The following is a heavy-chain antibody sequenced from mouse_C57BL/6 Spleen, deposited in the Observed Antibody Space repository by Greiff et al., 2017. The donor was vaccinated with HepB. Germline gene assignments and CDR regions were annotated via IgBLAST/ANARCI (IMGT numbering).Heavy chain of an antibody. CDR2: ISSGGDYI. J-gene: IGHJ2*01. D-gene: IGHD4-1*02. V-gene: IGHV5-9-1*02. CDR1: GFTFSSYA. Sequence: EVKLMESGEGLVKPGGSLKLSCAASGFTFSSYAMSWVRQTPEKRLEWVAYISSGGDYIYSADTVKGRFPISRDNARNTLYLQMSSLKSEDTAMYYCTREPNWVNYFDYWGQGTTLTVSS. CDR3: TREPNWVNYFDY.